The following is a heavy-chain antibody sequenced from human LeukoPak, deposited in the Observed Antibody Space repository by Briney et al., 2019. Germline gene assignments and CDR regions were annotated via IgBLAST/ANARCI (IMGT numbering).Heavy chain of an antibody. J-gene: IGHJ4*02. CDR2: INHGGST. CDR1: GGSFSGYY. D-gene: IGHD6-19*01. V-gene: IGHV4-34*01. Sequence: SETLSLTCAVYGGSFSGYYWGWIRQPPGKGLEWIGEINHGGSTNYNPSLKSRVTISVDTSKNQFSLKLSSVTAADTAVYYCARGRGVYSSGWSYYFDYWGQGPWSPSPQ. CDR3: ARGRGVYSSGWSYYFDY.